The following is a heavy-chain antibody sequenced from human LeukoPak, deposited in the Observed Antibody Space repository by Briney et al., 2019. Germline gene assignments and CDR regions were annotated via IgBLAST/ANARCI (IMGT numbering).Heavy chain of an antibody. V-gene: IGHV1-18*01. CDR3: ARDLVRWFGRPPMAFDI. Sequence: GASVKVSCKASVSTFTNSGISWVRQAPGQGLEWMGWISANNGNTNYAQKVQGRVTMTTDTSTSTAYMELRSLRSDDTAVYYCARDLVRWFGRPPMAFDIWGQGTMVTVSS. D-gene: IGHD3-10*01. CDR1: VSTFTNSG. CDR2: ISANNGNT. J-gene: IGHJ3*02.